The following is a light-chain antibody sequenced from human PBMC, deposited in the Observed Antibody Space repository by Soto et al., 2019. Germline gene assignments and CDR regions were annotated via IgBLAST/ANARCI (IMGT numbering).Light chain of an antibody. J-gene: IGLJ1*01. CDR1: RSDVGAHNF. V-gene: IGLV2-14*01. Sequence: QSALTQPASVSGSPGQSITISCTGTRSDVGAHNFVSWYQQHPGKAPKLMIYDVGNRPSGVSNRFSGSKSGNTASLTISGLQAEDEADYYCSSFTTISTYVFGTGTKVTVL. CDR3: SSFTTISTYV. CDR2: DVG.